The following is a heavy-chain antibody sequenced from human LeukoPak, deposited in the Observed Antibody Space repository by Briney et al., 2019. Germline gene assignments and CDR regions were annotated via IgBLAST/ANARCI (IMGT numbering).Heavy chain of an antibody. J-gene: IGHJ6*03. D-gene: IGHD3-3*01. CDR1: GLTFSSYW. CDR3: ARVPLRFRDLYYYYYMDV. CDR2: IKQDGSEK. Sequence: GGSLRLSCAASGLTFSSYWMSWVRQAPGKGLEWVANIKQDGSEKYYVDSVKGRFTISRDNAKNSLYLQMNSLRAEDTAVYYCARVPLRFRDLYYYYYMDVWGKGTTVTVSS. V-gene: IGHV3-7*01.